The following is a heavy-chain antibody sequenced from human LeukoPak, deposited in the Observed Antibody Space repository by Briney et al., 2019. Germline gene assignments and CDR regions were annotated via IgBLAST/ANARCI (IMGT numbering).Heavy chain of an antibody. J-gene: IGHJ4*02. CDR3: AKHWDS. V-gene: IGHV4-61*02. Sequence: SETLSLTCTVSGGSISSVSSYWSWIRQPADRGLEWIGRIHTSWSTNHNPSLKSRVTISLDTSKNQFSLNLSSVTAADTAVYYCAKHWDSWGQGTLVTVSS. CDR2: IHTSWST. CDR1: GGSISSVSSY.